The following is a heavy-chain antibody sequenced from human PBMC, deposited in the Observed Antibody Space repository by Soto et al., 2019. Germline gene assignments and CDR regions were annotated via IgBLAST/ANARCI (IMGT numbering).Heavy chain of an antibody. V-gene: IGHV1-18*04. CDR2: ISAYNGNT. Sequence: ASVKVSCKASGYTFTSYGISWVRQAPGQGLEWMGWISAYNGNTNYAQKLQGRVTMTTDTSTSTAYVELRSLRSDDTAVYYCASWTYYYDSSGGTNYYYYGREVWGQWTRINVSS. CDR1: GYTFTSYG. J-gene: IGHJ6*02. CDR3: ASWTYYYDSSGGTNYYYYGREV. D-gene: IGHD3-22*01.